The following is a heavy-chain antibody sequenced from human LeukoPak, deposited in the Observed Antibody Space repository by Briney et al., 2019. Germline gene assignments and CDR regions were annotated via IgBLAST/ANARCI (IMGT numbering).Heavy chain of an antibody. D-gene: IGHD3-9*01. Sequence: SVKVSCKASGGTFSSYAISWVRQAPGQGLEWMGGIIPIFGTANYAQKFQGRVTITTDESTSTAYMELSSLRSEDTAVYYCARGSRSIYDILTGPLNYWGQGTLVTVSS. CDR3: ARGSRSIYDILTGPLNY. CDR1: GGTFSSYA. V-gene: IGHV1-69*05. CDR2: IIPIFGTA. J-gene: IGHJ4*02.